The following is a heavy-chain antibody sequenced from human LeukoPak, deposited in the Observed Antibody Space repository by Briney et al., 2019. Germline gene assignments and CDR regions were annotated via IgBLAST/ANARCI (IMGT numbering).Heavy chain of an antibody. Sequence: SETLSLTCTVSGGSISSSSYYCGWIRQPPGKGLEWIGSISYSGSTYYNPSLKSRVTISVDTSKNQFSLKLSSVTAADTAMYYCAREGSRGGGFSSWLDPWGQGTLVTVSS. V-gene: IGHV4-39*02. D-gene: IGHD2-15*01. CDR2: ISYSGST. CDR1: GGSISSSSYY. J-gene: IGHJ5*02. CDR3: AREGSRGGGFSSWLDP.